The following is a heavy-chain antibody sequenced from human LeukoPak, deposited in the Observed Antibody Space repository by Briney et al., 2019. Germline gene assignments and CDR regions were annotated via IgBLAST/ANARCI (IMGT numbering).Heavy chain of an antibody. CDR1: GFTFSSYA. Sequence: GGSLRLSCAASGFTFSSYAMSWVRQAPGKGLEWVSAISGSGGSTYYADSVKGRFTISRDNSKNTLYLQMNSLRAEDTAVYYCAKVRSMREYLKWVLLGDFDYWGQGTLVTVSS. D-gene: IGHD1-26*01. J-gene: IGHJ4*02. V-gene: IGHV3-23*01. CDR3: AKVRSMREYLKWVLLGDFDY. CDR2: ISGSGGST.